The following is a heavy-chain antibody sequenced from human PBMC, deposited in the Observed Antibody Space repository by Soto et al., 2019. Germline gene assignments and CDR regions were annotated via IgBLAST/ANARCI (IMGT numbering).Heavy chain of an antibody. D-gene: IGHD2-2*01. V-gene: IGHV1-46*01. Sequence: ASVKVSCKASGYTFTSYYMHWVRQAPGQGLEWMGIINPSGGSTSYAQKFQGRVTMTRDTSTSTVYMELSSLRSEDTAVYYCARDPLLYCSSTSCHGPFDPWGHGTLVTISS. CDR2: INPSGGST. CDR3: ARDPLLYCSSTSCHGPFDP. CDR1: GYTFTSYY. J-gene: IGHJ5*02.